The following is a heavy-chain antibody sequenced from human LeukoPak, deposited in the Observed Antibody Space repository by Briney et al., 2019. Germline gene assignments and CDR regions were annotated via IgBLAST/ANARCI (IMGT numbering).Heavy chain of an antibody. D-gene: IGHD6-6*01. Sequence: SETLSLTCAVYGGSFSGYYWSWIRQPPGKGLEWIGEINHSGSTNYNPSLKSRVTISVDTSKNQFSLKLSSVTAADTAVYYCARVGIAARGVDYWGQGTLVTVSS. J-gene: IGHJ4*02. CDR1: GGSFSGYY. V-gene: IGHV4-34*01. CDR2: INHSGST. CDR3: ARVGIAARGVDY.